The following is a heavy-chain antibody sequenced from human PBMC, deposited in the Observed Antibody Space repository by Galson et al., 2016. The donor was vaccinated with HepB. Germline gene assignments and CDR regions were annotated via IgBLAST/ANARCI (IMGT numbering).Heavy chain of an antibody. D-gene: IGHD1-26*01. J-gene: IGHJ4*02. Sequence: SETLSLTCSVSGGSISSHNWWSWVRQPPGKGLEWIGEIYHSGSTNYNPSLKSRVTFARDTSANTAYMELSSLRSEDTAVYYCAREGNYYTLDYWGQGTLVTVSS. CDR2: IYHSGST. CDR3: AREGNYYTLDY. V-gene: IGHV4-4*02. CDR1: GGSISSHNW.